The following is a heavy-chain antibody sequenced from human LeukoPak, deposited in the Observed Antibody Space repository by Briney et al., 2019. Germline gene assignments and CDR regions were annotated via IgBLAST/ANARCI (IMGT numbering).Heavy chain of an antibody. Sequence: GGSLRLSCAASGFTFSSYAMSWVRQAPGKGPEWVSTITGGGSTTYYADSVKGRFTISRDNSKNTLYLQMNSLRAEDTALYYCARESPVAATGRSWFDSWGQGTLVTVSS. CDR3: ARESPVAATGRSWFDS. CDR2: ITGGGSTT. J-gene: IGHJ5*01. D-gene: IGHD6-13*01. CDR1: GFTFSSYA. V-gene: IGHV3-23*01.